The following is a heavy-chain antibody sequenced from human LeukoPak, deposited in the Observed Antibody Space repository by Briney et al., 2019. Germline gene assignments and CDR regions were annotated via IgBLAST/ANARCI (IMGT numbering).Heavy chain of an antibody. CDR1: GGSFSGYY. CDR2: INHSGST. V-gene: IGHV4-34*01. Sequence: PSETLSLTCAVYGGSFSGYYWSWIRQPPGKGLEWIGEINHSGSTNYNPSLKSRVTISIDTSKNQFSLKMNSVTAADTAVYYCAREKLRSFDSWGQGTLVTVSS. CDR3: AREKLRSFDS. J-gene: IGHJ4*02. D-gene: IGHD3-10*01.